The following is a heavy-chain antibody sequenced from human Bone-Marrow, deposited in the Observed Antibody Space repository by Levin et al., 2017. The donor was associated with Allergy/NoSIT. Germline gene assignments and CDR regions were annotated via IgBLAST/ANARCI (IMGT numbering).Heavy chain of an antibody. CDR3: ARDLGFLGLPNWFDP. V-gene: IGHV1-69*06. CDR2: IIPGLETT. J-gene: IGHJ5*02. CDR1: GGTFSHYG. Sequence: PGESLKISCQASGGTFSHYGITWVRQAPGQGLEWMGGIIPGLETTNYAPKFQGRLTVTADKSTGTAYMDLSRLKSDDTAVYYCARDLGFLGLPNWFDPWGQGTQVTVSS. D-gene: IGHD3-3*01.